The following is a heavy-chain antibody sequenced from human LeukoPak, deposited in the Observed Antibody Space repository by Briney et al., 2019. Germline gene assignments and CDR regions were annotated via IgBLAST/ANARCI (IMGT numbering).Heavy chain of an antibody. Sequence: SETLSLTCTVSGGSISSYYWSWIRQPPGKGLEWIGYIYYSGSTNYNPSLKSRVTISVDTSKNQFSLKLSSVTAADAAVYYCARGGRWLQSRFDYWGQGTLVTVSS. D-gene: IGHD5-24*01. CDR3: ARGGRWLQSRFDY. CDR1: GGSISSYY. J-gene: IGHJ4*02. CDR2: IYYSGST. V-gene: IGHV4-59*01.